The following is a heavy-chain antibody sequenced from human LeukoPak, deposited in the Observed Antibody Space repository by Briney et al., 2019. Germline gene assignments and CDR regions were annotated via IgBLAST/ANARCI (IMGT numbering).Heavy chain of an antibody. CDR1: GFTFSTYG. CDR3: AKRASGYYFDS. Sequence: PGGSLRLSCAASGFTFSTYGMSWVRQAPGKGLEWVSTISTTGDTTYYTDFVKGRFTISRDNSKNTVYLQMSSLRAEDTAVFYCAKRASGYYFDSWGQGTLVTVSS. V-gene: IGHV3-23*01. CDR2: ISTTGDTT. J-gene: IGHJ4*02. D-gene: IGHD5-12*01.